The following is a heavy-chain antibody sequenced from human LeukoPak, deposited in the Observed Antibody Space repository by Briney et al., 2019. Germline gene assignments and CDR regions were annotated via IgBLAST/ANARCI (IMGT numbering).Heavy chain of an antibody. CDR3: ARDRDYYDSSGYQPPDY. D-gene: IGHD3-22*01. V-gene: IGHV3-11*01. Sequence: PGGSLRLSCAASGFTFSDYYMSWIRQAPGKGLEWVSYISSSGSTIYYADSVKGRFTISRDNAKNSLYLQMNSLRAEDTAVYYCARDRDYYDSSGYQPPDYWGQGTLVTVSS. CDR2: ISSSGSTI. J-gene: IGHJ4*02. CDR1: GFTFSDYY.